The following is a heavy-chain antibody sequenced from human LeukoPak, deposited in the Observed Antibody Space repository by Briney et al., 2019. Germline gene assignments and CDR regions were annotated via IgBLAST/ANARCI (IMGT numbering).Heavy chain of an antibody. J-gene: IGHJ4*02. CDR1: GGSISSGDYS. CDR3: AREGGDYSSSWPWTVGY. D-gene: IGHD6-13*01. V-gene: IGHV4-30-2*01. Sequence: PSETLSLTCAVSGGSISSGDYSWGWIRQPPGKGLERIGYIYHSGRTFYNPSLKSRVTISVDTSKNQFSLKLSSVTAADTAVYYCAREGGDYSSSWPWTVGYWGQGTLVTVSS. CDR2: IYHSGRT.